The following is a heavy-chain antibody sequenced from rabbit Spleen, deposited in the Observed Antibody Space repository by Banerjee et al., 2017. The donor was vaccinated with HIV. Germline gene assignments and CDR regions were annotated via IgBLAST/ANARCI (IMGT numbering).Heavy chain of an antibody. CDR2: IYAGSVDSA. CDR1: RFSFSSRYD. J-gene: IGHJ4*01. CDR3: ARAYASAIGVYIQYFNL. D-gene: IGHD1-1*01. Sequence: QQLEESGGDLVKPGASLTLTCTASRFSFSSRYDLCWVRQAPGKGLEWIACIYAGSVDSAYYATWAKGRFTISKPSSTTVTLQMTSLTAADTATYFCARAYASAIGVYIQYFNLWGQGTLVTVS. V-gene: IGHV1S40*01.